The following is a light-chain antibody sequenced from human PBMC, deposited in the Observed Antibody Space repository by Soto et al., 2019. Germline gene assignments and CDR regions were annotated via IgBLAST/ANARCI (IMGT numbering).Light chain of an antibody. J-gene: IGLJ1*01. V-gene: IGLV2-8*01. Sequence: QSVLTQPPSASGSPGQSVTISCTGTSNDIGGYNYVSWYQQHPGKAPKFMIYGVSKRPSGVPDRFSGSKSGNTASLTVSGLQAEDEADYYCSSYTSGSTFVFGTGTKLTVL. CDR3: SSYTSGSTFV. CDR2: GVS. CDR1: SNDIGGYNY.